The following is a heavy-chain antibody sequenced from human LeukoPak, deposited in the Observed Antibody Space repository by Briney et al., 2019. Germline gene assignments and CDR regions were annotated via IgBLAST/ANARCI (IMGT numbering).Heavy chain of an antibody. Sequence: PGGSLRLSCAASGFTFSSYWMHWVRHAPGKGLVWVSRINSDGSSTIYADSVKGRFTISRDNAKNTLYLQMNSLRAEDTAVYYCARDSSSSWYQDWGQGTLVTVPS. J-gene: IGHJ4*02. CDR1: GFTFSSYW. CDR2: INSDGSST. CDR3: ARDSSSSWYQD. V-gene: IGHV3-74*01. D-gene: IGHD6-13*01.